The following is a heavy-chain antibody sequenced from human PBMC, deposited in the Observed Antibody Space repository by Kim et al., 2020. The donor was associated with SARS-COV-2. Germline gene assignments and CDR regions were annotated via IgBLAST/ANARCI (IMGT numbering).Heavy chain of an antibody. J-gene: IGHJ5*02. Sequence: GGSLRLSCAASGFTFSNAWMSWVRQAPGKGLEWVGRIKSKTDGGTTDYAAPVKGRFTISRDDSKNTLYLQMNSLKTEDTAVYYCTTDGTVGQYYYDSSGYYFWFDPWGQGTLVTVSS. CDR2: IKSKTDGGTT. V-gene: IGHV3-15*01. CDR1: GFTFSNAW. CDR3: TTDGTVGQYYYDSSGYYFWFDP. D-gene: IGHD3-22*01.